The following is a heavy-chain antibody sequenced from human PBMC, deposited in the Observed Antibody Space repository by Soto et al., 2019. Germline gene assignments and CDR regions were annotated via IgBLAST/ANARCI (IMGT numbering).Heavy chain of an antibody. Sequence: GGSLRLSCAASGFTFSSYGMHWVRQAPGKGLEWVAVIWYDGSNKYYADSVKGRFTISRDNSKNTLYLQMNSLRAEDTAVYYCARAMGLATYYYYMDVWGKGTTVTVSS. D-gene: IGHD5-12*01. CDR1: GFTFSSYG. CDR3: ARAMGLATYYYYMDV. V-gene: IGHV3-33*01. CDR2: IWYDGSNK. J-gene: IGHJ6*03.